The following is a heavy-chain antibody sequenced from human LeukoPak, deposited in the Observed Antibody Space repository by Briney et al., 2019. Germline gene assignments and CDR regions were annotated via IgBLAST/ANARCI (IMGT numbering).Heavy chain of an antibody. CDR1: GGTFSSYA. J-gene: IGHJ6*02. Sequence: SVKVSCKASGGTFSSYAISWVRQAPGQGLEWMGGIIPIFGTANYAQKFQGRVTITADESTSTAYMELSSLRSEDTAVYYCARDNDFPGRATNYYGMDVWGQGTTVTVSS. CDR2: IIPIFGTA. CDR3: ARDNDFPGRATNYYGMDV. V-gene: IGHV1-69*13. D-gene: IGHD3-3*01.